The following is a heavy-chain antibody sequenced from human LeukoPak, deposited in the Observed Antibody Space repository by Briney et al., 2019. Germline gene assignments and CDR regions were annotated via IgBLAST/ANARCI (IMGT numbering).Heavy chain of an antibody. V-gene: IGHV3-23*01. D-gene: IGHD3-16*02. Sequence: GGSLRLSCAASGFIFSNYAMSWVRQAPGKGLQWVSVFSGSGGSTYYADSVKGRFTISRDNSKNTLYLQMNSLRAEDTAVYYCAKDDGDYVWGSYRTNLLFDYWGQGTLVTVSS. CDR3: AKDDGDYVWGSYRTNLLFDY. J-gene: IGHJ4*02. CDR1: GFIFSNYA. CDR2: FSGSGGST.